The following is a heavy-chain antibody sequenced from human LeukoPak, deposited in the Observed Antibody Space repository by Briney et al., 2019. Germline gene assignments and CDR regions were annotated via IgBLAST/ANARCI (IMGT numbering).Heavy chain of an antibody. J-gene: IGHJ5*02. V-gene: IGHV3-11*01. D-gene: IGHD2-2*02. CDR1: GFTFSDYY. CDR2: ISSSGSTI. CDR3: AKDSGLYRNWFDP. Sequence: GGSLRLSCAASGFTFSDYYMSWIRQAPGKGLEWVSHISSSGSTIYYADSVKGRFTISRDNSKNTLYLQMNSLRAEDTAVYYCAKDSGLYRNWFDPWGQGTLVTVSS.